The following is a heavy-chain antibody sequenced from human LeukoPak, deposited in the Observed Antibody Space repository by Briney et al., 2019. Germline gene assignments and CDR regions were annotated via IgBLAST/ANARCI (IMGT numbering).Heavy chain of an antibody. CDR1: GFTFSSYG. D-gene: IGHD6-6*01. CDR2: IWYDGSNE. V-gene: IGHV3-33*01. Sequence: QPGRSLRLSCAAPGFTFSSYGMHWVRQAPGKGLEWVAVIWYDGSNEYYADSVKGRFTISRDNSKNTLYLQMNSLRAEDTAVYYCARDVEQLDYFLDYWGQGALVTVSS. J-gene: IGHJ4*02. CDR3: ARDVEQLDYFLDY.